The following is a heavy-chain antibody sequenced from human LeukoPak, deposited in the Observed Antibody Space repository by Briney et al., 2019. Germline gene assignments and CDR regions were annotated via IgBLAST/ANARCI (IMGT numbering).Heavy chain of an antibody. D-gene: IGHD5-12*01. CDR3: ARWGGYDYLPAFDY. CDR1: GYTFTGYY. Sequence: ASVKVSCKASGYTFTGYYMHWVRQAPGQGLEWMGWISAYNGNTNYAQKLQGRVTMTTDTSTSTAYTEPRSLRSDDTAVYYCARWGGYDYLPAFDYWGQGTLVTVSS. J-gene: IGHJ4*02. CDR2: ISAYNGNT. V-gene: IGHV1-18*04.